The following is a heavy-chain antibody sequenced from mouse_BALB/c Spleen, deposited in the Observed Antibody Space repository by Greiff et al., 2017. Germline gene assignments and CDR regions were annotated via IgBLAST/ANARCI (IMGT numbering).Heavy chain of an antibody. Sequence: EVQGVESGGGLVQPGGSLKLSCAASGFTFSSYGMSWVRQTPDKRLELVATINSNGGSTYYPDSVKGRFTISRDNAKNTLYLQMSSLKSEDTAMYYCARAPYVFDYWGQGTTLTVSS. CDR2: INSNGGST. CDR3: ARAPYVFDY. V-gene: IGHV5-6-3*01. J-gene: IGHJ2*01. CDR1: GFTFSSYG.